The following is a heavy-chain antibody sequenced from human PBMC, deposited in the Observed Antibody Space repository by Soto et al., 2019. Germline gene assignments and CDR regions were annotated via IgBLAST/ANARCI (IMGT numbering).Heavy chain of an antibody. CDR2: IFYSGST. V-gene: IGHV4-59*08. Sequence: QVQLQESGPGLVKPSETLSLTCTVSGGSISSYYWSWIRQPPGKGLEWIGYIFYSGSTNYNPSLKDRVTLSVDTSKNPFSLQLRSVTAADPAVYYGARLYGVDVFDYWGQGTMVTVSS. D-gene: IGHD3-16*02. J-gene: IGHJ3*01. CDR1: GGSISSYY. CDR3: ARLYGVDVFDY.